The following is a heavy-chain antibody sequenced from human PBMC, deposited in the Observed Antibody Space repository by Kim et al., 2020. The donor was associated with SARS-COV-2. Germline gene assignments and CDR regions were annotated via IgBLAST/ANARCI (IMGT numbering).Heavy chain of an antibody. Sequence: GGSLRLSCAASGFTFSSYSMNWVRQAPGKGLEWVSSISSSSSYIYYADSVKGRFTISRDNAKNSLYLQMNSLRAEDTAVYYCARDLAIAVGENWGQGTLVTVSS. CDR1: GFTFSSYS. V-gene: IGHV3-21*01. CDR2: ISSSSSYI. CDR3: ARDLAIAVGEN. J-gene: IGHJ4*02. D-gene: IGHD6-19*01.